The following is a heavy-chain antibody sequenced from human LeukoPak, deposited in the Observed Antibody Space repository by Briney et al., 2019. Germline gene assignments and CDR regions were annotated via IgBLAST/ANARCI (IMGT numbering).Heavy chain of an antibody. V-gene: IGHV3-23*01. CDR3: AKGGQNYDYVGGSYLSGQTNWFDP. Sequence: GGSLRLSCAASGFTFSSYAMSWVRQAPGKGLEWVSAICGSGGSPYYADSVEGRFTISRDNSKNTLYLQMNSLRAEDTAVYDCAKGGQNYDYVGGSYLSGQTNWFDPRGQETLVTVSS. CDR2: ICGSGGSP. D-gene: IGHD3-16*01. J-gene: IGHJ5*02. CDR1: GFTFSSYA.